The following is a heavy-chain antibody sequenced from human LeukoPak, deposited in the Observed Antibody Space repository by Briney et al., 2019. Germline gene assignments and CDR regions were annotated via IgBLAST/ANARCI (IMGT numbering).Heavy chain of an antibody. CDR3: ATSIPLIVVVPAAMLPYYFDY. Sequence: GGPLRLSCAASGFTFSSYAMSWVRQAPGKGLEWVSAISGSSGSTYYADSVKGRFTISRDNSKNTLYLQMNSLRAEDTAVYYCATSIPLIVVVPAAMLPYYFDYWGQGTLVTVSS. CDR2: ISGSSGST. V-gene: IGHV3-23*01. J-gene: IGHJ4*02. D-gene: IGHD2-2*01. CDR1: GFTFSSYA.